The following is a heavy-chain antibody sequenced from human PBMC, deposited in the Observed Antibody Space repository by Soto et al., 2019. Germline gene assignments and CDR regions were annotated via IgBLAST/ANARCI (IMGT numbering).Heavy chain of an antibody. Sequence: PSETLSLTCNVSGGSISSNYWSWIRQPPGKGLEWIGYIFYSGSTNYNPSLKSRVTISVDTSKNQFSLKLTSVTAADTAVYYCARQASGSYYSPYNYYYMDVWGKGTTVTVSS. J-gene: IGHJ6*03. CDR2: IFYSGST. CDR3: ARQASGSYYSPYNYYYMDV. V-gene: IGHV4-59*08. CDR1: GGSISSNY. D-gene: IGHD3-10*01.